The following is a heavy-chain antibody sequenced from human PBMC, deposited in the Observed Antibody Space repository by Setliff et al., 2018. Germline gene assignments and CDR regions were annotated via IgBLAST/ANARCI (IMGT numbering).Heavy chain of an antibody. Sequence: SETLSLTCAAYGGTFSDYHWTWIRQSPEKGLEWIGEINHRGSTNYNPSLKSRVTISIDTSRDQFSLKLISMIAADTAVYYCARGRNIAARLLDSWGQGTLGTV. CDR2: INHRGST. V-gene: IGHV4-34*01. CDR1: GGTFSDYH. D-gene: IGHD6-6*01. J-gene: IGHJ4*02. CDR3: ARGRNIAARLLDS.